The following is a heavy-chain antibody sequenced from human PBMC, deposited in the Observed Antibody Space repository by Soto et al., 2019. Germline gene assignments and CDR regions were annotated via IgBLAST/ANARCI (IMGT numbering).Heavy chain of an antibody. J-gene: IGHJ5*02. CDR2: IYWDDDK. CDR3: AHHYYYDILTGPRFDP. V-gene: IGHV2-5*02. CDR1: GFSLSTSGVG. D-gene: IGHD3-9*01. Sequence: QITLKESGPTLVKPTQTLTLTCTFSGFSLSTSGVGVGWIRLPPGKALEWLALIYWDDDKRYSPSLKSRLTITKDTSKNQVVLTMTNMDPVDTATYYCAHHYYYDILTGPRFDPWGQGTLVTVSS.